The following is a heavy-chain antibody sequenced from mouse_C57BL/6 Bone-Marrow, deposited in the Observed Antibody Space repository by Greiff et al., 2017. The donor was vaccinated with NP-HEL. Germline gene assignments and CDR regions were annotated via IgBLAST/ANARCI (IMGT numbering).Heavy chain of an antibody. J-gene: IGHJ2*01. Sequence: VKVVESGAELVKPGASVKLSCKASGYTFTEYTIHWVKQRSGQGLEWIGWFYPGSGSIKYNEKFKDKATLTADKSSSTVYMELSRLTSEDSAVYFCARHEESYGNWDYWGQGTTLTVSS. V-gene: IGHV1-62-2*01. CDR2: FYPGSGSI. CDR3: ARHEESYGNWDY. D-gene: IGHD2-1*01. CDR1: GYTFTEYT.